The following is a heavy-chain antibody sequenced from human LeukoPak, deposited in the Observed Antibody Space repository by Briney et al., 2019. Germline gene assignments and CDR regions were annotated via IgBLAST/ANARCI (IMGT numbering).Heavy chain of an antibody. Sequence: GESLKISCKGSGYNFTTYWIAWVRQMPGKGLEWMAITYPGDSDTRYSPSFQGQVTISVDKSTSTAYLQWSSLKASDTAMYYCARQRSEWSDPWGQGTLVTVSS. CDR2: TYPGDSDT. V-gene: IGHV5-51*01. CDR3: ARQRSEWSDP. CDR1: GYNFTTYW. J-gene: IGHJ5*02.